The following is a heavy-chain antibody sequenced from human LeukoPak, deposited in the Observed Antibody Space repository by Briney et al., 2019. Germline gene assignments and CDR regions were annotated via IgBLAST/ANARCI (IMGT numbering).Heavy chain of an antibody. CDR3: ARDGSTWNFDY. CDR2: IRFDGSDK. V-gene: IGHV3-30*02. D-gene: IGHD6-13*01. J-gene: IGHJ4*02. Sequence: PGGSLRLSCAASGFTFSSYSMNWVRQAPGKGLEWVAFIRFDGSDKYYANSVKGRFTISRDNSKNTLYLQLNSLRIEDTAVYYCARDGSTWNFDYWGQGTLVTVSS. CDR1: GFTFSSYS.